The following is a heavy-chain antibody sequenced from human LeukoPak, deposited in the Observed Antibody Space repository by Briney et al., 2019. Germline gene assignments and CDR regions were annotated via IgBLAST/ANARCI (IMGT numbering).Heavy chain of an antibody. CDR3: ARDPNGDYIGAFDF. CDR1: GFTFSNYA. J-gene: IGHJ3*01. D-gene: IGHD4-17*01. Sequence: GGSLRLSCAASGFTFSNYAMVWVRQSPGQGLEWVSYIRSGGSAKYADRVKALFTISRDNPENTLYLKINSLRAEDTALYFCARDPNGDYIGAFDFLGQRRVVTVSS. V-gene: IGHV3-23*01. CDR2: IRSGGSA.